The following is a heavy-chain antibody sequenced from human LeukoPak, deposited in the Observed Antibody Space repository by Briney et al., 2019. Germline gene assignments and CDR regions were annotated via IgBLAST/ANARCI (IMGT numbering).Heavy chain of an antibody. Sequence: SETLSLTCTVSGESITSYYWNWIRQPPGKGLEWIGYIFHRGGTSYNPSLKSRILFSVDTSQNQFSLKLNSVTAADTAVYYCVREILYCSGGSCYRGPFDNWGQGTLVTVSA. V-gene: IGHV4-30-4*01. D-gene: IGHD2-15*01. J-gene: IGHJ4*02. CDR1: GESITSYY. CDR3: VREILYCSGGSCYRGPFDN. CDR2: IFHRGGT.